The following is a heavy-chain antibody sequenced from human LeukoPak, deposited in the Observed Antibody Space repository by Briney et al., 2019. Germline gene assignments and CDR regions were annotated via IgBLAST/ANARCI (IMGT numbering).Heavy chain of an antibody. CDR1: RFTFRNIC. D-gene: IGHD5-24*01. CDR3: VRDADFYKVDY. V-gene: IGHV3-7*01. CDR2: IMKDVGQK. Sequence: SLRFYCSASRFTFRNICMNWPRHAPGQGLEGLASIMKDVGQKKYVDSVKGRFTISTDNTQNSLDLQMLSLRAEDTSLYSSVRDADFYKVDYWGQGTLVNVFS. J-gene: IGHJ4*02.